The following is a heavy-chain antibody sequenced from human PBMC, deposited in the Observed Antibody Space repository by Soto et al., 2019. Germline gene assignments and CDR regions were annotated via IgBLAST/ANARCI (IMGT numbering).Heavy chain of an antibody. V-gene: IGHV3-74*01. CDR3: ARDRYYDYIWGSYRYSADAFDI. CDR1: GFTFSSNW. Sequence: EVQLVESGGGLVQPGGSLRLSCAASGFTFSSNWMHWVRQAPGKGLVWVSRINSDGSSTSYADSVKGRFTISRDNAKNTLYLQMNSLRAEDTAVYYCARDRYYDYIWGSYRYSADAFDIWGQGTMVTVSS. CDR2: INSDGSST. J-gene: IGHJ3*02. D-gene: IGHD3-16*02.